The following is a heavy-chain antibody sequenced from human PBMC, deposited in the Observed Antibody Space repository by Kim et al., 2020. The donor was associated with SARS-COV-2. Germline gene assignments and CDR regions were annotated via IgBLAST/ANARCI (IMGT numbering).Heavy chain of an antibody. D-gene: IGHD1-26*01. J-gene: IGHJ3*02. CDR3: AKDIGSGSNSAHDAFDI. Sequence: VKSRFTISRDNATNSLYLQMNSLRAEDTALYYCAKDIGSGSNSAHDAFDIWGQGTIVTVSS. V-gene: IGHV3-9*01.